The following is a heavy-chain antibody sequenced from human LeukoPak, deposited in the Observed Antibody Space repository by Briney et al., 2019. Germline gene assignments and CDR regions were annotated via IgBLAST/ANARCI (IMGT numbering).Heavy chain of an antibody. Sequence: KPSETLSLTCTVSGGSISSSSYYWGWIRQPPGKGLEWIGSIYYSGSTYYNPSLKSRVTMSLDTSRNQVSLKLASVTAADTAVYYCARAPSGCGGTCPSDHWGPGTQATVSS. CDR2: IYYSGST. CDR1: GGSISSSSYY. D-gene: IGHD2-15*01. V-gene: IGHV4-39*07. CDR3: ARAPSGCGGTCPSDH. J-gene: IGHJ4*02.